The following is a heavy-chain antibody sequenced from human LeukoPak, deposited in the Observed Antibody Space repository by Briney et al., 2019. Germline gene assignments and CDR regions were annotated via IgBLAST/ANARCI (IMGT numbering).Heavy chain of an antibody. D-gene: IGHD7-27*01. Sequence: SETLSLTCTVSGGSISSSSYYWGWIRQPPGKGLEWIGYIYYSGSTNYNPSLKSRVTISVDTSKNQFSLKLSSVTAADTAVYYCARGIWAYYFDYWGRGTLVTVSS. CDR2: IYYSGST. CDR1: GGSISSSSYY. V-gene: IGHV4-61*05. CDR3: ARGIWAYYFDY. J-gene: IGHJ4*02.